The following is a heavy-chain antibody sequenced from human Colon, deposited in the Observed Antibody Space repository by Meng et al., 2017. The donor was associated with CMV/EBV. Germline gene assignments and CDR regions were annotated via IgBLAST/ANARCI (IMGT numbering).Heavy chain of an antibody. CDR3: ARAPYNWNDEGWFDP. Sequence: QVARVQFGAEVKKPWASVKVSCKASGYTCTGYYMHWVRQAPGQGLEWMGWINPNSGGTNYAQKFQGRVTMTRDTSISTAYMELSRLRSDDTAVYYCARAPYNWNDEGWFDPWGQGTLVTVSS. J-gene: IGHJ5*02. CDR1: GYTCTGYY. CDR2: INPNSGGT. D-gene: IGHD1-20*01. V-gene: IGHV1-2*02.